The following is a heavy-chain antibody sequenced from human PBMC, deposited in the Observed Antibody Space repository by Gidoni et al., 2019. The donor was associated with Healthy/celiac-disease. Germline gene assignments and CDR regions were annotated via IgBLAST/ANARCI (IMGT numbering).Heavy chain of an antibody. Sequence: QVQLVESGGGVVQPGRSLRLSCAASGFTFRSYAMHWVRQAPGKGLEWVAVISYDGSNKYYADSVKGRFTISRDNSKNTLYLQMNSLRAEDTAVYYCARDVQLERGNWFDPWGQGTLVTVSS. CDR2: ISYDGSNK. CDR3: ARDVQLERGNWFDP. J-gene: IGHJ5*02. D-gene: IGHD1-1*01. CDR1: GFTFRSYA. V-gene: IGHV3-30-3*01.